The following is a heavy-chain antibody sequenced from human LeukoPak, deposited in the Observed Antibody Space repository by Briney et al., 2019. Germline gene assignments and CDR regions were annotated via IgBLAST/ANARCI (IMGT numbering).Heavy chain of an antibody. Sequence: ASVKVSCKASGYTFTGYYMHWVRQAPGQGLEWMGWISAYNGNTNYAQKLQGRVTMTTDTSTSTAYMELRSLRSDDTAVYYCARDGEATVTSYYYYYMDVWGKGTTVTVSS. CDR1: GYTFTGYY. D-gene: IGHD4-17*01. J-gene: IGHJ6*03. V-gene: IGHV1-18*04. CDR3: ARDGEATVTSYYYYYMDV. CDR2: ISAYNGNT.